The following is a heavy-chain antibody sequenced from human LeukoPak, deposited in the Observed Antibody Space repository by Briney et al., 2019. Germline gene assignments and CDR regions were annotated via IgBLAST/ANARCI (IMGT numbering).Heavy chain of an antibody. CDR2: INHSGST. Sequence: SETLSLTCAVYGGSFSGYYWSWIRQPPGKGLEWIGEINHSGSTNYNPSLKSRVTISVDTSKNQFSLKLSSVTAADTAVYYCARHVISGSRLTRLATYMDVWGKGTTVTISS. J-gene: IGHJ6*03. D-gene: IGHD5-12*01. V-gene: IGHV4-34*01. CDR1: GGSFSGYY. CDR3: ARHVISGSRLTRLATYMDV.